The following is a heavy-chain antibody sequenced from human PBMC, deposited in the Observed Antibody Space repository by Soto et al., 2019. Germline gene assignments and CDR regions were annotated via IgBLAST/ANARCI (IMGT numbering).Heavy chain of an antibody. CDR1: GFTFSSYA. Sequence: QVQLVESGGGVVQPGRSLRLSCAASGFTFSSYAMHWVRQAPGKGLEWVAVISYDGSNKYYADSVKGRFTISRDNSKNTLYLQMNSLRAEDTAVYYCARARLSGYYYYYGMDVWCQGTTVTVSS. CDR2: ISYDGSNK. V-gene: IGHV3-30-3*01. J-gene: IGHJ6*02. D-gene: IGHD6-19*01. CDR3: ARARLSGYYYYYGMDV.